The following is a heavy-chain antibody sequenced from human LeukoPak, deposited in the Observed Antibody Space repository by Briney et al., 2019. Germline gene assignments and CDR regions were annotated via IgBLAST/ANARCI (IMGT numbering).Heavy chain of an antibody. CDR2: INTDGSST. CDR1: GFTFISYG. V-gene: IGHV3-74*01. CDR3: TRELPREVTLDY. J-gene: IGHJ4*01. Sequence: GGSLRLSCAASGFTFISYGMQWVRQAPGKGLVWVSRINTDGSSTSYADSVKGRFTVSRDNAKNTVYLQVNSLRAEDTAVYFCTRELPREVTLDYWGQGTLVAVSS. D-gene: IGHD2-21*02.